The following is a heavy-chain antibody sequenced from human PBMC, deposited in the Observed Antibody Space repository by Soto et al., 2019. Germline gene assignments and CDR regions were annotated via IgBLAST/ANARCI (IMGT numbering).Heavy chain of an antibody. CDR2: IYHSGST. CDR3: ARGKGVLLWFGELFGFDY. D-gene: IGHD3-10*01. J-gene: IGHJ4*02. Sequence: PSETLSLTCAVSGGSISSGGYSWSWIRQPPGKGLEWIGYIYHSGSTNYNPSLKGRVTISVDTSKNQFSLKLSSVTAADTAVYYCARGKGVLLWFGELFGFDYWGPGTLVTVSS. V-gene: IGHV4-30-2*01. CDR1: GGSISSGGYS.